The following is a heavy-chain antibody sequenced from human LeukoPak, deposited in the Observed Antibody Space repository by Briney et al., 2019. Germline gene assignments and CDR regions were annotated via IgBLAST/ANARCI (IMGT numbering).Heavy chain of an antibody. V-gene: IGHV4-59*01. CDR2: IYYSGST. D-gene: IGHD1-26*01. CDR1: GGSISSYY. J-gene: IGHJ4*02. Sequence: SETLSLTCTVSGGSISSYYWSWIRHPPGKQLEWIGYIYYSGSTNYNPPLQSRVTISVGTSKNQFSLKLSSVTAADTAMYYCASGPVGAEDYWGQGTLVTVSS. CDR3: ASGPVGAEDY.